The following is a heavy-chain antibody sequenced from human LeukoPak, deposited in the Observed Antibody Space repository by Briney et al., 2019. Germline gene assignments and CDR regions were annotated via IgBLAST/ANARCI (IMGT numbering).Heavy chain of an antibody. CDR1: GFTFSSYA. CDR2: ISGSGGST. CDR3: AKDGEIEQQLVLNWFDP. Sequence: GGSLRLSCAASGFTFSSYAMSWVRQAPGKGLEWVSAISGSGGSTYYADSVKGRFTISRDNSKNTLYLQMNSLRAEDTAVYYCAKDGEIEQQLVLNWFDPWGQGTLVTVSS. D-gene: IGHD6-13*01. J-gene: IGHJ5*02. V-gene: IGHV3-23*01.